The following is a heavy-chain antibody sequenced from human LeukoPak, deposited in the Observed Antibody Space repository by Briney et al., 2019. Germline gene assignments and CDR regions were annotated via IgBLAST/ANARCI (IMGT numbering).Heavy chain of an antibody. Sequence: GGSLRLSCAASGFTFSNAWMSWVRQAPGKGLEWVSYISSSSGTIYYADSVKGRFTISRDNAKNSLYLQMNSLRDEDTAVYYCARGHCGGDCFFPVDYWGQGTLVTVSS. CDR2: ISSSSGTI. CDR1: GFTFSNAW. D-gene: IGHD2-21*02. V-gene: IGHV3-48*02. CDR3: ARGHCGGDCFFPVDY. J-gene: IGHJ4*02.